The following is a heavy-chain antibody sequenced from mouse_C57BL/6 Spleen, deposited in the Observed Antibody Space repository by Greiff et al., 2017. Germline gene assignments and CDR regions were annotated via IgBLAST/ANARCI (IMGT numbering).Heavy chain of an antibody. J-gene: IGHJ2*01. V-gene: IGHV1-82*01. Sequence: VQGVESGPELVKPGASVKISCKASGYAFSSSWMNWVKQRPGKGLEWIGRIYPGDGDTNYNGKFKGKATLTADKSSSTAYMQLSSLTSEDSAVYFCARWRYYFDYWGQGTTLTVSS. CDR3: ARWRYYFDY. CDR2: IYPGDGDT. CDR1: GYAFSSSW.